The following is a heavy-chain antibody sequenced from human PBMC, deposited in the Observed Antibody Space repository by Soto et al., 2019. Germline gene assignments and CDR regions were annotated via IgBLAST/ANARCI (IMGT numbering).Heavy chain of an antibody. D-gene: IGHD3-3*01. V-gene: IGHV1-18*01. CDR2: ISAYNGNT. CDR3: ARGGLLGYDFWSGYFGAYYYGMDV. J-gene: IGHJ6*02. Sequence: ASVKVSCKASGYTFTSYGISWVRQAPGQGLEWMGWISAYNGNTNYAQELQGRVTMTTDTSTSTAYMELRSLRSDDTAVYYCARGGLLGYDFWSGYFGAYYYGMDVWGQGTTVTVSS. CDR1: GYTFTSYG.